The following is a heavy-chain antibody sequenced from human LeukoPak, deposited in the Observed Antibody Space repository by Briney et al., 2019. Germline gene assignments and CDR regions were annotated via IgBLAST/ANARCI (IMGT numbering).Heavy chain of an antibody. Sequence: ASVKVSCKASGGTGSSYTISWVRQAPGRGLEWMGGFISTFDTVNYAQKFQGKVRITADVSTSTAYMELTRLTSEDTAVYYCAGADSNTWLGILIYWGQGTLVTVSS. CDR2: FISTFDTV. D-gene: IGHD3-3*02. CDR1: GGTGSSYT. V-gene: IGHV1-69*13. J-gene: IGHJ4*02. CDR3: AGADSNTWLGILIY.